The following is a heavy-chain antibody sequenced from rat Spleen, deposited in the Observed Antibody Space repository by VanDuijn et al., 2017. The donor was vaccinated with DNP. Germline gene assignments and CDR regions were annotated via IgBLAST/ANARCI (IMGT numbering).Heavy chain of an antibody. J-gene: IGHJ4*01. CDR2: ISTSGGNT. V-gene: IGHV5-7*01. Sequence: EVQLVESGGGLVQPERSLKLSCAASGFTFSDYSMAWVRQAPKKGLEWVATISTSGGNTYHRDSVKGRFTISRDDAKSALYLQMDSLRSEDTATYYCARDNYVTSGAMDAWGQGTSVTVSS. D-gene: IGHD1-11*01. CDR1: GFTFSDYS. CDR3: ARDNYVTSGAMDA.